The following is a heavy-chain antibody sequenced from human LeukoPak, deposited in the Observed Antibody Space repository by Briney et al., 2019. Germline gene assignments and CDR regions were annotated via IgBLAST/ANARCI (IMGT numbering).Heavy chain of an antibody. D-gene: IGHD1/OR15-1a*01. CDR3: ARDGYGNNYMDV. CDR2: IYSGGTT. V-gene: IGHV3-53*01. J-gene: IGHJ6*03. CDR1: GFSVSSNF. Sequence: PGGSLRLSCAASGFSVSSNFMSWVRQAPGKGLEWVSVIYSGGTTYYADSVKGRFTISRDNSKNTLSLQMNSLRAEDTAVYYCARDGYGNNYMDVWGIGTTVTVSS.